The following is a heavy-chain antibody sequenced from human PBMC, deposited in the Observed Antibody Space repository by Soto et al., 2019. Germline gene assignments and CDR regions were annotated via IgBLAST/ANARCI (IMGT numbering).Heavy chain of an antibody. V-gene: IGHV4-59*01. CDR1: GGSISGYY. D-gene: IGHD2-21*02. J-gene: IGHJ6*02. Sequence: SETLSLTCTVSGGSISGYYWSWIRQTPGKGLEWIGYLYNTGSTVYNPPFKSRVTISVDTSKNQFSLKLNSVTAADTAVYYCARDLWGYCGTDCYPLDVWGQGTTVTVSS. CDR3: ARDLWGYCGTDCYPLDV. CDR2: LYNTGST.